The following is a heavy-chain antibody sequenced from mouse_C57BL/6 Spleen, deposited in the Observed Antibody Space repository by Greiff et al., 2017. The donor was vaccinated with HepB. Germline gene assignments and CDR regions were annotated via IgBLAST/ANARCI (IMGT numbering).Heavy chain of an antibody. CDR2: IDPSDSYT. CDR3: ARREDSSGYPFAY. Sequence: VQLQQSGAELVMPGASVKLSCKASGYTFTSYWMHWVKQRPGQGLEWIGEIDPSDSYTNYNQKFKGKSTLTVDKSSSTAYMQLSSLTSEDFAVYYCARREDSSGYPFAYWGQGTLVTVSA. J-gene: IGHJ3*01. CDR1: GYTFTSYW. D-gene: IGHD3-2*02. V-gene: IGHV1-69*01.